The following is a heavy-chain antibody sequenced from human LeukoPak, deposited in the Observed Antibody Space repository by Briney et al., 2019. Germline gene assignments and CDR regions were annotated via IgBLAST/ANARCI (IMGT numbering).Heavy chain of an antibody. Sequence: SETLSLTCAVYGGSFSGYYWSWVRQPPGKGLEWIGEINHSGSTNYNPSLKSRVTISVDTSKNQFSLKLSSVTAADTAVYYCARVIAARPMLYFDYWGQGTLVTVSS. CDR2: INHSGST. CDR3: ARVIAARPMLYFDY. J-gene: IGHJ4*02. D-gene: IGHD6-6*01. V-gene: IGHV4-34*01. CDR1: GGSFSGYY.